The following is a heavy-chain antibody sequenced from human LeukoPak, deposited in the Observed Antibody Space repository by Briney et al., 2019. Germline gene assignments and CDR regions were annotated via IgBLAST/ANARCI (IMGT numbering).Heavy chain of an antibody. CDR3: ARGGGRYYDFWSGSYHYYYYMDV. V-gene: IGHV1-69*13. CDR1: GYTFIGYY. CDR2: IIPIFGTP. Sequence: GASVKVSCKASGYTFIGYYMHWVRQAPGQGLEWMGGIIPIFGTPNYAQKFQGRVTITADESTSTAYMELSSLRSEDTAVYYCARGGGRYYDFWSGSYHYYYYMDVWGKGTTVTVSS. D-gene: IGHD3-3*01. J-gene: IGHJ6*03.